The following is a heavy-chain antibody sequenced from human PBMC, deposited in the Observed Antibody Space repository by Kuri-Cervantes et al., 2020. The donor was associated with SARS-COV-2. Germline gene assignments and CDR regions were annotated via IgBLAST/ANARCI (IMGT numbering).Heavy chain of an antibody. CDR1: GYTFTGYY. V-gene: IGHV1-2*02. D-gene: IGHD6-6*01. J-gene: IGHJ6*03. CDR2: INPNSGGT. CDR3: ARVTRYSSSSASDDYYYYMDV. Sequence: ASVKVSCKASGYTFTGYYMHWVRQAPGQGLEWMGWINPNSGGTKYAQKFQGRVTMTRDTSISTAYMELSRLRSDDTAVYYCARVTRYSSSSASDDYYYYMDVWGKGTTVTVSS.